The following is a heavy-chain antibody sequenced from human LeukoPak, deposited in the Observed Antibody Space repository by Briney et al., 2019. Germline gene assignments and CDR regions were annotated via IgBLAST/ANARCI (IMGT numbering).Heavy chain of an antibody. CDR1: GGSISSYY. J-gene: IGHJ5*02. CDR3: ARGASIAVAPSGWFDP. Sequence: NPSETLSLTCTVSGGSISSYYWSWIRQPPGKGLEWIGSIYHSGSTYYNPSLKSRVTISVDTSKNQFSLKLSSVTAADTAVYYCARGASIAVAPSGWFDPWGQGTLVTVSS. V-gene: IGHV4-38-2*02. CDR2: IYHSGST. D-gene: IGHD6-19*01.